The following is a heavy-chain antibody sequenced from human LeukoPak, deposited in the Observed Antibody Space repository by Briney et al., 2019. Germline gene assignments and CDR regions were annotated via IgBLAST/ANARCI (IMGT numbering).Heavy chain of an antibody. J-gene: IGHJ4*02. D-gene: IGHD2-15*01. Sequence: GGSLRLSCAASGFTFSSYAMHWVRQAPGKGLEYVSGIGSDGGSPFHVNSVKGRFTISRDNSKDTLYLQMGSLRAEDMAVYYCAREYCSGGRCQYYFDYWGQGTLVTVSS. CDR2: IGSDGGSP. CDR1: GFTFSSYA. V-gene: IGHV3-64*01. CDR3: AREYCSGGRCQYYFDY.